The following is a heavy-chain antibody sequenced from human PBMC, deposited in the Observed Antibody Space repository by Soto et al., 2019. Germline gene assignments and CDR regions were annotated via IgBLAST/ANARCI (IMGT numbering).Heavy chain of an antibody. Sequence: ASAKVSCKTAVYTYSSFDIIWGRQATGQRLEWMGWINAGNGNTKYSQKFQGRVTITRDTSASTAHMELSSLRSDDTAVYEGARVWVVVTAPAYWVHGTLVTVSP. CDR1: VYTYSSFD. CDR2: INAGNGNT. D-gene: IGHD2-21*02. CDR3: ARVWVVVTAPAY. J-gene: IGHJ4*01. V-gene: IGHV1-3*01.